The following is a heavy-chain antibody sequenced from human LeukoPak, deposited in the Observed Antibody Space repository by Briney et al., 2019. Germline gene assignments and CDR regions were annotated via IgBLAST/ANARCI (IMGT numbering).Heavy chain of an antibody. Sequence: GRSLRLSCTASGFTFGDYAMSWVRQAPGKGLEWVGFIRSKAYGGTTEYAASVKGRFTISRDDSKSIAYLQMNSLKTEDTAVYCCTRGGPTMVRGVQLPYYWGQGTLVTVSS. V-gene: IGHV3-49*04. J-gene: IGHJ4*02. D-gene: IGHD3-10*01. CDR3: TRGGPTMVRGVQLPYY. CDR1: GFTFGDYA. CDR2: IRSKAYGGTT.